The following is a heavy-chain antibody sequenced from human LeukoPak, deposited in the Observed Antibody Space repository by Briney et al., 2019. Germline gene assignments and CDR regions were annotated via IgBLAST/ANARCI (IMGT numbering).Heavy chain of an antibody. D-gene: IGHD1-26*01. V-gene: IGHV3-23*01. CDR2: IIDSGIRT. Sequence: GGSLRLSCAASGFTFNSYAMTWVRQAPEKGLEWVSSIIDSGIRTYYGDSVKGRFTISRDNSKNTVHLQMNSLRAEDTAVYYCAKGSRGSYDYWGQGTLVTVSS. CDR1: GFTFNSYA. CDR3: AKGSRGSYDY. J-gene: IGHJ4*02.